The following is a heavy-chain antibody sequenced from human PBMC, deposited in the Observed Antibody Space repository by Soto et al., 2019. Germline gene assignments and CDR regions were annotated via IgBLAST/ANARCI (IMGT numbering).Heavy chain of an antibody. CDR3: ARVLSGSSLFDY. D-gene: IGHD1-26*01. J-gene: IGHJ4*02. CDR1: GGSINSDH. CDR2: ISYSGNT. Sequence: SETLSLTCTVSGGSINSDHWSWIRQPPGEGLEWIGYISYSGNTDYNPSLKSLVTISVDTSKNQFSLKLSSVTAADTAVYYCARVLSGSSLFDYWGQGTPLTVSS. V-gene: IGHV4-59*01.